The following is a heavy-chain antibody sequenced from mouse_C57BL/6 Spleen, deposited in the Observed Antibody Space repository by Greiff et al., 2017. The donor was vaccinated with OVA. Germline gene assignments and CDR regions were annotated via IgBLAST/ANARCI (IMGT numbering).Heavy chain of an antibody. J-gene: IGHJ4*01. V-gene: IGHV1-81*01. D-gene: IGHD1-1*01. CDR3: ATVTVGYAMDY. CDR1: GYTFTSYG. CDR2: IYPRSGNT. Sequence: VKLMESGAELARPGASVKLSCKASGYTFTSYGISWVKQRTGKGLEWIGEIYPRSGNTYYNEKFKGKATLTADKSSSTAYMELRSLTSEDSAVYFCATVTVGYAMDYWGQGTSVTVSS.